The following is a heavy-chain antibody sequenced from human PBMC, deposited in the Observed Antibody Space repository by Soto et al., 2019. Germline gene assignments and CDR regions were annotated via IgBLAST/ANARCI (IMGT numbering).Heavy chain of an antibody. CDR1: GFTFSSYS. J-gene: IGHJ5*02. CDR2: ISSSSSTI. V-gene: IGHV3-48*02. Sequence: EVQLVESGGGLVQPGGSLRLSCAASGFTFSSYSMNWVRQAPGKGLEWVSYISSSSSTIYYADSVKGRFTISRDNAKNSLHLQMISLRDQDTAVYYCARPSSWFDPWGQETLVTVSS. CDR3: ARPSSWFDP.